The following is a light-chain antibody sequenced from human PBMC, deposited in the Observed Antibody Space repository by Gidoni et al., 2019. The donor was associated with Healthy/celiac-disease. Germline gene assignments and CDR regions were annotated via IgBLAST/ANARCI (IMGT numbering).Light chain of an antibody. V-gene: IGKV1-39*01. CDR1: QSISSY. CDR2: AAS. CDR3: QQSYSTPRT. J-gene: IGKJ4*01. Sequence: IQLPQSPSSLSASVGDRVTITCRASQSISSYLNWYQQKPGKAPKLLIYAASSLQSGVPSRCSGSGSGTDFTLTISSLQPEDFATYYCQQSYSTPRTFGGGTKVEIK.